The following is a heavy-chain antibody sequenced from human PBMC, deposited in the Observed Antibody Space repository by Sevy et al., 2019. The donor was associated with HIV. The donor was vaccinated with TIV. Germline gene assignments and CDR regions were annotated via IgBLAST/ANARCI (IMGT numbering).Heavy chain of an antibody. V-gene: IGHV3-23*01. CDR3: AKGGQQLDMYYFDY. Sequence: GGSLRLSCAASGFAFSSYAMSWVCQAPGKGLEWVSAISGSGGSTYYADSVKGRFTISRDNSKNTLYLQMNSLRAEDTAVYYCAKGGQQLDMYYFDYWGQGTLVTVSS. J-gene: IGHJ4*02. CDR2: ISGSGGST. D-gene: IGHD6-13*01. CDR1: GFAFSSYA.